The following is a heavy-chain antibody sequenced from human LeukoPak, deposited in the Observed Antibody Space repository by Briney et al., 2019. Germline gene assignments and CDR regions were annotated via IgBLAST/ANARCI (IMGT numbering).Heavy chain of an antibody. V-gene: IGHV6-1*01. CDR1: GDTVSSNRAA. CDR3: ARDLGSSGSKYYYYYYGMDV. D-gene: IGHD6-19*01. CDR2: TYYRSKWYN. J-gene: IGHJ6*02. Sequence: SQTLSLTCALSGDTVSSNRAAWNWIRQSPSRGLEWLGRTYYRSKWYNDYAVSVKRRITINPDTSKNQFSLQLNSVTPEDTAVYYCARDLGSSGSKYYYYYYGMDVWGQGTTVTVSS.